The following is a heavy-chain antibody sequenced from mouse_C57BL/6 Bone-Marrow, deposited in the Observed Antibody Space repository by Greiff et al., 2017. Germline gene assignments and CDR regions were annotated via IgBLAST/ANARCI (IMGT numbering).Heavy chain of an antibody. CDR1: GFTFSDYG. Sequence: DVKLVESGGGLVKPGGSLKLSCAASGFTFSDYGMHWVRQAPEKGLEWVAYISSGSSTIYYADTVKGRFTISRDNAKNTLFLQMTSLRSEDTAMYYCARRLLRGFAYWGQGTLVTVSA. CDR2: ISSGSSTI. CDR3: ARRLLRGFAY. V-gene: IGHV5-17*01. J-gene: IGHJ3*01. D-gene: IGHD1-1*01.